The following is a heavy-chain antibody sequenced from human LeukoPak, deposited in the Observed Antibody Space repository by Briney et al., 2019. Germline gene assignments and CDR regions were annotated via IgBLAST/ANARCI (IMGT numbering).Heavy chain of an antibody. CDR1: GGSISSYY. D-gene: IGHD3-10*01. Sequence: PSETLSLTCTVSGGSISSYYWSWIRQPAGKGLEWIGRIYTSGSTNYNPSLKSRVTMSVDTSKNQFSLKLSSVTAADTAVYYCARGGWFGELSVDYYYYYMDVWGKGTTVTVSS. CDR2: IYTSGST. J-gene: IGHJ6*03. V-gene: IGHV4-4*07. CDR3: ARGGWFGELSVDYYYYYMDV.